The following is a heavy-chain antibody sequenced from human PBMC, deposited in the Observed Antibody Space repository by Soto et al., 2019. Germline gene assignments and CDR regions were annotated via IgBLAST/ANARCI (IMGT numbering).Heavy chain of an antibody. CDR2: ISFSGAT. Sequence: SETLSLTCTVSVVSITSYFGSWIRQTPGKGLDWIGSISFSGATYSNPSLKGRAALSVDTSQNHLSLTLNSVTSADTAVYFCARDGRDGYQRYCEFWGQGNKVIVCS. CDR1: VVSITSYF. CDR3: ARDGRDGYQRYCEF. D-gene: IGHD2-2*01. J-gene: IGHJ4*02. V-gene: IGHV4-59*01.